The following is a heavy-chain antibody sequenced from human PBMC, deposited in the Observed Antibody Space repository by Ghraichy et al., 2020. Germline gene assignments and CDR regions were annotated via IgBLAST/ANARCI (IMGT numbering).Heavy chain of an antibody. CDR3: ARDYLGRFDY. D-gene: IGHD1-26*01. CDR2: IKEDGSDK. V-gene: IGHV3-7*01. CDR1: GFTYNKFW. J-gene: IGHJ4*02. Sequence: GGSLRLSCAASGFTYNKFWMSWVRQAPGKGLEWVANIKEDGSDKNYVESVKGRFTISRDNAKNSLYLQMNSLRAEDTAVYYCARDYLGRFDYWGQGTLVTVSS.